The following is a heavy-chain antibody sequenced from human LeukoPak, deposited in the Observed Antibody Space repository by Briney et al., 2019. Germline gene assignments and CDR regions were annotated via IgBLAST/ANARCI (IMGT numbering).Heavy chain of an antibody. Sequence: GASVKVSCKASGYTFTGYYMHWVRQAPGQGLEWMGWINPNSGGTNYAQKFQGRVTMTRDTSISTAYMELSRLRSDDTAVYYCARSYVVVVVAATHFDYWGQGTLVTVSS. D-gene: IGHD2-15*01. CDR1: GYTFTGYY. V-gene: IGHV1-2*02. CDR2: INPNSGGT. CDR3: ARSYVVVVVAATHFDY. J-gene: IGHJ4*02.